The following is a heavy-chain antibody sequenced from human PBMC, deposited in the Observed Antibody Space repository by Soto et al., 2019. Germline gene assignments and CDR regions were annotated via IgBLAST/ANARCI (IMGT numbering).Heavy chain of an antibody. CDR1: GDTFTSYG. CDR2: ISAHNGNT. J-gene: IGHJ5*02. V-gene: IGHV1-18*01. D-gene: IGHD3-16*01. Sequence: QVQLVQSGAEVKKPGASVKVSCKASGDTFTSYGFSWVRQAPGQGLEWMGWISAHNGNTKYAQNLQGRVTMTTDTSTSIAYIELRILRCDDTSIYYCAIDCPYNLCYADLCGQGTLVTVSS. CDR3: AIDCPYNLCYADL.